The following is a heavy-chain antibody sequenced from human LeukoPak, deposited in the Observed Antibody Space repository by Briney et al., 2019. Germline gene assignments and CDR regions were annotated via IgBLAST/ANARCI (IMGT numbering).Heavy chain of an antibody. CDR2: IKSKPAGGST. Sequence: GGSLRLSCTASGFTFSNAWMSWVRQAPGKGLEWVGRIKSKPAGGSTDYAAPIKGRFTISRDDSKNTLYLQVNSLKVEDTAVYYCTTDLKESGLDTTTGFQYWGQGTLVTVSS. V-gene: IGHV3-15*01. J-gene: IGHJ4*02. D-gene: IGHD1-26*01. CDR1: GFTFSNAW. CDR3: TTDLKESGLDTTTGFQY.